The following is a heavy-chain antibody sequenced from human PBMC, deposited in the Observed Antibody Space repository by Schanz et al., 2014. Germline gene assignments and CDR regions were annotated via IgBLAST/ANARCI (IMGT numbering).Heavy chain of an antibody. CDR2: IWYDGSNE. V-gene: IGHV3-33*01. J-gene: IGHJ6*03. CDR1: GFTFSNHG. Sequence: QVQLVESGGGVVQPGRSLRLSCAASGFTFSNHGMHWVRQSPGKGLEWVALIWYDGSNEYYADSVKGRFTISRDNPKKTLYLQINSLRAEDTAVYYCARDHQWLARYYMDVWGKGTTVTVSS. D-gene: IGHD6-19*01. CDR3: ARDHQWLARYYMDV.